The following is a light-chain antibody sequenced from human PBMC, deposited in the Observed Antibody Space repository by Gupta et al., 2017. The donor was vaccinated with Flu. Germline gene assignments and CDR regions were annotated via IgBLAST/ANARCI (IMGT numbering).Light chain of an antibody. J-gene: IGLJ3*02. CDR2: GDN. V-gene: IGLV1-40*03. CDR3: QSYDTIVSDPGV. Sequence: TIPCSGSSSNIGAGYDVNWYQQFPGTPPKLLISGDNKRPSGVPDRFSASKSGASASLAITGLQAEDEADYYCQSYDTIVSDPGVFGGGTKLTVL. CDR1: SSNIGAGYD.